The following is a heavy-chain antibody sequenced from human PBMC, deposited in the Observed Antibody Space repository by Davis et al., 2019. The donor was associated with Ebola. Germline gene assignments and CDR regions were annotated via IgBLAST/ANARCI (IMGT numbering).Heavy chain of an antibody. Sequence: GESLKISCAASGFTVTNFAMTWVRQAPGKGLEWVSAISESGAGTYYADSVKGRFTISRDTSKNTLYLRMSSLRAEDTAVYYCARDLARGGYSPFDYWGQGTLVTVSS. CDR1: GFTVTNFA. CDR2: ISESGAGT. D-gene: IGHD5-18*01. V-gene: IGHV3-23*01. CDR3: ARDLARGGYSPFDY. J-gene: IGHJ4*02.